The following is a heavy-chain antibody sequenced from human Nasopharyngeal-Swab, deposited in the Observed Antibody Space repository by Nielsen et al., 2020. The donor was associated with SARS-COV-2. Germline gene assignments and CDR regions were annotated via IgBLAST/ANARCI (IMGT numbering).Heavy chain of an antibody. J-gene: IGHJ4*02. CDR3: TTGGARYYYGSGSYGAGDY. Sequence: GESLKISCAASGFTFSNAWMSWVRQAPGKGLEWVGRIKSKTDGGTTDYAAPVKGRFTISRDDSKNTLYLQMNSLKTEDTAVYYCTTGGARYYYGSGSYGAGDYWGQGTLVTVSS. D-gene: IGHD3-10*01. CDR1: GFTFSNAW. CDR2: IKSKTDGGTT. V-gene: IGHV3-15*01.